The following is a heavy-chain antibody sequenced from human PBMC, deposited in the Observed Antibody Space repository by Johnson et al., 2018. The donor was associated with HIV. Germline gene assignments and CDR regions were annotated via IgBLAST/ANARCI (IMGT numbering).Heavy chain of an antibody. CDR3: AVTVHSSGWYGGDDAFDI. CDR2: ISYDGSNK. CDR1: GFTFSSYA. J-gene: IGHJ3*02. D-gene: IGHD6-19*01. V-gene: IGHV3-30*04. Sequence: QVQLVESGGGVVQPGRSLRLSCAASGFTFSSYAMHWVRQAPGKGLEWVAVISYDGSNKYYADSVKGRFTISRDNSKNTLYLQMNSLRAEDTALYSCAVTVHSSGWYGGDDAFDIWGQGTMVTVSS.